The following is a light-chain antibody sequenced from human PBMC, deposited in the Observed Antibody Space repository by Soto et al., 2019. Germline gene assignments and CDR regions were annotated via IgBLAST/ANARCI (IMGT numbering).Light chain of an antibody. Sequence: EIVLTQSPGILSLSPGERATLSCRASQTITGSYLAWYQQKPGQAPRLLIYGASIRATGIPDRFSGSGSGTDFTLTISRLEPEDFVVYYCQQYGSSPRTFGQGTKVEIK. V-gene: IGKV3-20*01. CDR1: QTITGSY. CDR3: QQYGSSPRT. CDR2: GAS. J-gene: IGKJ1*01.